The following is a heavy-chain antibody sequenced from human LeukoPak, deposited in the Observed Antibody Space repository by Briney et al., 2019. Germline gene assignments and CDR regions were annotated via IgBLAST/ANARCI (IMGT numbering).Heavy chain of an antibody. CDR3: ANIYYYDSSGYDAFDI. J-gene: IGHJ3*02. Sequence: GGSLRLSCAASGFTFSSYSVNWVRQAPGKGLEWVSSISSSSSYIYYADSVKGRFTISRDNAKNSLYLQMNSLRAEDTAVYYCANIYYYDSSGYDAFDIWGQGTMVTVSS. V-gene: IGHV3-21*01. D-gene: IGHD3-22*01. CDR2: ISSSSSYI. CDR1: GFTFSSYS.